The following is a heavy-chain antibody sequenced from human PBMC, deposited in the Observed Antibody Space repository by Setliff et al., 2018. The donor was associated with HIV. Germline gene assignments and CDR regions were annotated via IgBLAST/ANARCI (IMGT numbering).Heavy chain of an antibody. Sequence: GESLRLSCAASGFTFSTYAMTWVRQGPGKGLEWVSGISGGGGTTYYAAAVKGRFTISRDNSKNTLYLQMNSLRAEDTAVYYCAKRTSVGLLVWGQGTLVTVSS. V-gene: IGHV3-23*01. CDR2: ISGGGGTT. CDR1: GFTFSTYA. CDR3: AKRTSVGLLV. D-gene: IGHD3-10*01. J-gene: IGHJ4*01.